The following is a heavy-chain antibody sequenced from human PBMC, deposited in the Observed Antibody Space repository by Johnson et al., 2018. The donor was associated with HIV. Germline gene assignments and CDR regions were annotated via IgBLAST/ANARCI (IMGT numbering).Heavy chain of an antibody. CDR1: GFSVSNNY. Sequence: VQLVESGGGVVQPGGSLRLSCGASGFSVSNNYMNWVRQAPGKGLEWVSVLYSGGNTYYADSVRCRFTISRDNSKNTLYLQMSSLKVEDTAMYYCARDGESQQLPLGDAFDVWGQGTMVIVAS. CDR2: LYSGGNT. V-gene: IGHV3-66*01. D-gene: IGHD6-13*01. CDR3: ARDGESQQLPLGDAFDV. J-gene: IGHJ3*01.